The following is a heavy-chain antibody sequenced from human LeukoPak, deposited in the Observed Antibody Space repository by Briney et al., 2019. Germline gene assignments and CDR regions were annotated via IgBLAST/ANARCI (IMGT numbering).Heavy chain of an antibody. CDR1: GFTFNNYA. Sequence: PGGSLRLSCAASGFTFNNYAMNWARQAPGKGLEWISYIRRDGSRIYYADSVEGRFIISRDNAKNSLYLQMDSLRVEDTAVYYCTRDPHALDFWGQGTLVTVSS. V-gene: IGHV3-21*05. CDR2: IRRDGSRI. CDR3: TRDPHALDF. J-gene: IGHJ4*02.